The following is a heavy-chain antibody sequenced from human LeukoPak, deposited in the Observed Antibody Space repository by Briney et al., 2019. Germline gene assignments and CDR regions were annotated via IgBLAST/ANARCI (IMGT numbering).Heavy chain of an antibody. V-gene: IGHV3-23*01. Sequence: QPGGSLRLSCTASGFTFGSYATSWVRQAPGKGLEWVSTISGSGLSTYHSDSVKGRFTISRDNSKNTLYLQVNSLRPEDTAVYYCAKDFYPLGNYVIYFDYWGQGTLVTVSS. CDR2: ISGSGLST. D-gene: IGHD1-7*01. CDR3: AKDFYPLGNYVIYFDY. J-gene: IGHJ4*02. CDR1: GFTFGSYA.